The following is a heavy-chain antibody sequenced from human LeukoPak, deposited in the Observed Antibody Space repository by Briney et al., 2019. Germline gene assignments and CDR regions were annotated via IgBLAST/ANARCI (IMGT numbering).Heavy chain of an antibody. CDR3: ARDRILAVAGPALDY. J-gene: IGHJ4*02. CDR2: ISSSSYI. V-gene: IGHV3-21*01. CDR1: GFTFSSYS. Sequence: PGGSLRLSCAASGFTFSSYSMNWVRQAPGKGLEWVSSISSSSYIYYADSVTGRFTISRDNAKNSLYLQMNSLRAEDTAVYYCARDRILAVAGPALDYWGQGTLVTVSS. D-gene: IGHD6-19*01.